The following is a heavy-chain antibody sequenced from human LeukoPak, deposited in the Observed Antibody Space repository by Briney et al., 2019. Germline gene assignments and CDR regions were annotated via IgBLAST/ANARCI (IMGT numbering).Heavy chain of an antibody. V-gene: IGHV1-2*02. D-gene: IGHD6-6*01. CDR1: GYTFTDYY. CDR3: ARESVPAVAARRGLNY. CDR2: INPNSGGT. J-gene: IGHJ4*02. Sequence: ASVKVSCKASGYTFTDYYMHWVRQAPGQGLEWMGWINPNSGGTNYAQKFQGRVTMTRDTSISTVYMEMSRLRSDDTAVYYCARESVPAVAARRGLNYWGQGTLVTVSS.